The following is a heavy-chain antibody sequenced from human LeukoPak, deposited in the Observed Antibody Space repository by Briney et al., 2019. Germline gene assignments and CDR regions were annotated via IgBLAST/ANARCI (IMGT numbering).Heavy chain of an antibody. Sequence: PGGSLRLSCAASGFIFSDYGMNWVRQAPGKGLEWIAYMSSSGSKIYYADSVKGRFTISRDQAKNSLYLEMHSLRPEDTAIYYCARNGRQLAPYYFDYWGQGTLVTVSS. V-gene: IGHV3-48*01. CDR3: ARNGRQLAPYYFDY. CDR1: GFIFSDYG. J-gene: IGHJ4*02. CDR2: MSSSGSKI. D-gene: IGHD6-13*01.